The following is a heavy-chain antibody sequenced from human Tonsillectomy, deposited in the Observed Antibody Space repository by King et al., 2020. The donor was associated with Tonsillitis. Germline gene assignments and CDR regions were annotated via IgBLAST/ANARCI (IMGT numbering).Heavy chain of an antibody. CDR2: IRSGRNYI. Sequence: VQLVESGGGLVKPGGSLRLSCAASGFTFSGSSMNWVRQAPGKGLEWVSSIRSGRNYIYYADSVKGRFTISRDNAKNSLYLQMNSLRAEDTAVYYCARDDHYGDYEFDSWGQGTLVTVSS. CDR3: ARDDHYGDYEFDS. D-gene: IGHD4-17*01. V-gene: IGHV3-21*01. CDR1: GFTFSGSS. J-gene: IGHJ4*02.